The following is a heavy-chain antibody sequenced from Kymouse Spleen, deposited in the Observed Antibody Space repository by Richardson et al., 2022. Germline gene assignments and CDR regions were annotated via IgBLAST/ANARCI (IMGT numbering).Heavy chain of an antibody. CDR1: GFTFSSYS. J-gene: IGHJ6*02. D-gene: IGHD3-10*01. Sequence: EVQLVESGGGLVQPGGSLRLSCAASGFTFSSYSMNWVRQAPGKGLEWVSYISSSSSTIYYADSVKGRFTISRDNAKNSLYLQMNSLRDEDTAVYYCARSGILWFGELLSDYYYGMDVWGQGTTVTVSS. V-gene: IGHV3-48*02. CDR2: ISSSSSTI. CDR3: ARSGILWFGELLSDYYYGMDV.